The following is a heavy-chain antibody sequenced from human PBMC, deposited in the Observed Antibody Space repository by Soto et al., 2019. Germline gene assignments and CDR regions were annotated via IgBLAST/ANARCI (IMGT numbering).Heavy chain of an antibody. J-gene: IGHJ4*02. CDR3: ARDLPPVDY. Sequence: QIQLVQSGAEVKKPGASVKVSCKASGFTFSSYHITWVRQAPGQGLEWMGWISAYNGNTNYAQNLQGRVTMTTDPSTSTAYMELRSLRSDDTAVYYCARDLPPVDYWGQGTLVTVSS. V-gene: IGHV1-18*01. CDR2: ISAYNGNT. CDR1: GFTFSSYH.